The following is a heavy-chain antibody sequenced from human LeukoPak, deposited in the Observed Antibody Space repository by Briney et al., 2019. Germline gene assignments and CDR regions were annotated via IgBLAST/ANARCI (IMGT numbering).Heavy chain of an antibody. CDR2: ISSSGSTI. J-gene: IGHJ4*02. D-gene: IGHD4-17*01. CDR3: ARGTYGRDFDY. V-gene: IGHV3-48*03. CDR1: GFTFSSYE. Sequence: GGSLRLSCAASGFTFSSYEMNWVRQAPGKGLEWVSYISSSGSTIYYADSVKGRFTISRDNAKNSLYLQMNSLGAEDTAVYYCARGTYGRDFDYWGQGTLVTVSS.